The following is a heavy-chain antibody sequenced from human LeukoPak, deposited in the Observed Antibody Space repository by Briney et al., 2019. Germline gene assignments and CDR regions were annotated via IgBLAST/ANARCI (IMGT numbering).Heavy chain of an antibody. CDR3: AKVVVVAATFHY. D-gene: IGHD2-15*01. CDR2: IRYDGSNK. CDR1: GFTFSSYG. J-gene: IGHJ4*02. V-gene: IGHV3-30*02. Sequence: PGGSLRLSCAASGFTFSSYGMHWVSQAPGKGLEWVAFIRYDGSNKYYADSVKGRFTISRDNSKNTLYLQMNSLRAEDTAVYYCAKVVVVAATFHYWGQGTLVTVSS.